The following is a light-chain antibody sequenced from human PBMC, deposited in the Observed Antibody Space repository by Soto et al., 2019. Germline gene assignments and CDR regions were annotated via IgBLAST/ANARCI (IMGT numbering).Light chain of an antibody. Sequence: IQISQPQHSLSASVEDRVTITCPASQSVSRNLNWYQQKPGKAPNLLIYDASSLQSGVPSRFSGSGSGTHFTLTIISLQPEDFATYKCELLDSIPITFGQGTRLDI. CDR3: ELLDSIPIT. V-gene: IGKV1-39*01. CDR2: DAS. CDR1: QSVSRN. J-gene: IGKJ5*01.